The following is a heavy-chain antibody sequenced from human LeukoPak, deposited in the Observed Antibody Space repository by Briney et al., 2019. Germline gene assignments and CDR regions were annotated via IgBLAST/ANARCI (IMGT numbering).Heavy chain of an antibody. D-gene: IGHD3-22*01. V-gene: IGHV4-59*01. CDR3: ARGRAYYDSTGYYY. J-gene: IGHJ4*02. CDR1: GGSISSYY. Sequence: SETLSLTCTVSGGSISSYYWSWIRQPPGKGLEWIGHIYDSGSTNYNPSLKSRVTISIDTSKNQFSLKLSSVTAADTAVYYCARGRAYYDSTGYYYWGQGTLVTVSS. CDR2: IYDSGST.